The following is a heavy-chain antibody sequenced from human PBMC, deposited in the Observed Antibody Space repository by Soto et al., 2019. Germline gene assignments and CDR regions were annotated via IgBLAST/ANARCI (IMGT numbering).Heavy chain of an antibody. D-gene: IGHD2-2*01. CDR3: TSGPPMYCSSSSCYASPFDY. CDR2: INSDGSST. CDR1: GFTLSSYW. J-gene: IGHJ4*02. V-gene: IGHV3-74*01. Sequence: EVPLVESGGGLVQPGGSLRLSCAASGFTLSSYWMHWVRQAPGKGLVWVSRINSDGSSTSYADSVKGRFTISRDNAENTLYLQMNSLRAEDAAVYYCTSGPPMYCSSSSCYASPFDYWGQGTLVTVSS.